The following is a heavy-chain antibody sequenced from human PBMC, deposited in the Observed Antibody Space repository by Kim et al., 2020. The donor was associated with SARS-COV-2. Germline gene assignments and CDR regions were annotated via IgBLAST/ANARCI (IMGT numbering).Heavy chain of an antibody. CDR2: ISSSSSTI. D-gene: IGHD2-2*01. CDR1: GFTFSSYS. Sequence: GGSLRLSCAASGFTFSSYSMNWVRQAPGKGLEWVSYISSSSSTIYYADSVKGRFTISRDNAKNSLYLQMNSLRAEDTAVYYCARSRDIVVVPAAPTDWGQGTMVTVSS. V-gene: IGHV3-48*04. J-gene: IGHJ3*01. CDR3: ARSRDIVVVPAAPTD.